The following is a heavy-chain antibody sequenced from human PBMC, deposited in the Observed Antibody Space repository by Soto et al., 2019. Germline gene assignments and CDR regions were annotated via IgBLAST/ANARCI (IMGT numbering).Heavy chain of an antibody. Sequence: ASVKVSFKASGYTFTGYYMHWVRQAPGQGLEWMGWINPNSGGTNYAQKFQGRVTMTRDTSISTAYMELSRLRSDDTAVYYCAREGCSGGSCYFDYWGQGTLVTVSS. V-gene: IGHV1-2*02. CDR3: AREGCSGGSCYFDY. J-gene: IGHJ4*02. D-gene: IGHD2-15*01. CDR2: INPNSGGT. CDR1: GYTFTGYY.